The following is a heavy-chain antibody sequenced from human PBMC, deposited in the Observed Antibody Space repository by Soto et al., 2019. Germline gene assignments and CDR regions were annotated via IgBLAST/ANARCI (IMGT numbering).Heavy chain of an antibody. CDR2: IKSKTDGGTT. CDR1: GFTFSNAW. Sequence: EVQLVESGGGLVKPGGSLRLSCAASGFTFSNAWMNWVRQAPGKGLEWVDRIKSKTDGGTTDYAAPVKGRFTISRDDSKNTLYLQMNSLKTEDTAVYYCTTVLQTTTQNKRNPVDYWGQGTLVTVSS. CDR3: TTVLQTTTQNKRNPVDY. V-gene: IGHV3-15*07. D-gene: IGHD1-1*01. J-gene: IGHJ4*02.